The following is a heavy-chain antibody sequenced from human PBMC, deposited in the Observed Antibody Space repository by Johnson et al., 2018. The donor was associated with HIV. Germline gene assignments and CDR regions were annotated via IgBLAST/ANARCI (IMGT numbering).Heavy chain of an antibody. D-gene: IGHD2-15*01. V-gene: IGHV3-74*02. CDR3: VKSGGHCIGGMCYDAFDI. CDR2: INSDGSRT. Sequence: VQLVESGGGVIQPGGSLRLSCAASGFTFSSYWLPWVRQDPGQGLVWVSRINSDGSRTTYADSVKVLFTISRDNAKNTLYLEMKSLRADDTAVYYCVKSGGHCIGGMCYDAFDIWGQGTMVTVSS. CDR1: GFTFSSYW. J-gene: IGHJ3*02.